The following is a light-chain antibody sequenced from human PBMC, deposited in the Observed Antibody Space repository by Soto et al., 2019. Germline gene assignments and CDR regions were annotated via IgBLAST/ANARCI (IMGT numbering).Light chain of an antibody. CDR2: AAS. J-gene: IGKJ4*01. V-gene: IGKV1-12*01. Sequence: DIQLTQSPFSESASVGDRVTITCRASQDVGRWLAWYQQRPGKAPKLLIYAASNLQSGVPSRFSGSGSGTDFTLTITSLQPDDFGTYYCHQDHTLPLTFGGGTKVEIK. CDR1: QDVGRW. CDR3: HQDHTLPLT.